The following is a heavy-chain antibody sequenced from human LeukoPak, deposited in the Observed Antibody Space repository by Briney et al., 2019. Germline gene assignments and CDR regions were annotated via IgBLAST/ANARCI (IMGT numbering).Heavy chain of an antibody. CDR2: IYYSGST. CDR3: ARGRGTTVTPYYYYGMDV. Sequence: SETLSLTCTVSGGSISSSSYYWGWIRQPPGKGLEWIGSIYYSGSTYYNPSLKSRVTISVDTSKNQFSLKLSSVTAADTAVYYCARGRGTTVTPYYYYGMDVWGQGTTVTVSS. J-gene: IGHJ6*02. D-gene: IGHD4-17*01. CDR1: GGSISSSSYY. V-gene: IGHV4-39*07.